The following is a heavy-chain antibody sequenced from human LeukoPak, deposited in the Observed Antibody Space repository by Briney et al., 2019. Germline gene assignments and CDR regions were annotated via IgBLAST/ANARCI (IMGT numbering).Heavy chain of an antibody. CDR1: GDSVSSNSAA. D-gene: IGHD4-23*01. J-gene: IGHJ4*02. V-gene: IGHV6-1*01. CDR2: TYYRSKWYY. CDR3: ARMTTVVTPAYDY. Sequence: SQTLSLTCAISGDSVSSNSAAWNWIRQSPSRGLEWLGRTYYRSKWYYDYAVSVKSRITINPHTAKNQFSLQLNSVTPEDTAVYYCARMTTVVTPAYDYWGQGTLVTVSS.